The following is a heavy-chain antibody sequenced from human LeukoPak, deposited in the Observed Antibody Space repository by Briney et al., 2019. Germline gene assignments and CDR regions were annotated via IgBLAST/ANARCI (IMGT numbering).Heavy chain of an antibody. V-gene: IGHV3-21*01. CDR3: AIDTYQLLLAGDYGMDV. J-gene: IGHJ6*02. CDR1: TFTSSRYS. CDR2: ISSSSSYI. D-gene: IGHD2-2*01. Sequence: GGSLTLSCAASTFTSSRYSMNWVRQAPGKGLEWVSSISSSSSYIYYADSVKGRFTISRDNAKNSLYLQMNSLRAEDTAVYYCAIDTYQLLLAGDYGMDVWGQGTTVTVSS.